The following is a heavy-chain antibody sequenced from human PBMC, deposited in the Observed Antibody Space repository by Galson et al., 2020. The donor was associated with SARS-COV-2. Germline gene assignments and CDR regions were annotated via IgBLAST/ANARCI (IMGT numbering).Heavy chain of an antibody. CDR1: GFSLSTSGVG. V-gene: IGHV2-5*01. J-gene: IGHJ4*02. CDR3: AHRRGAHHSVRGVISGLVDY. Sequence: SGPTLVKPTQTLTLTCTFSGFSLSTSGVGVGWIRQPPGKALEWLALIYWNDDKRYSPSLKSRLTITKDTSKNQVVLTMTNMDPVDTATYYCAHRRGAHHSVRGVISGLVDYWGQGTLVTVSS. D-gene: IGHD3-10*01. CDR2: IYWNDDK.